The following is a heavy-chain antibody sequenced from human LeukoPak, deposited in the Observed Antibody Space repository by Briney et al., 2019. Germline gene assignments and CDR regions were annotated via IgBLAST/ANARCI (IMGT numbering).Heavy chain of an antibody. CDR1: GYTFTGDY. CDR3: ATSLWFGELSHYFGY. J-gene: IGHJ4*02. D-gene: IGHD3-10*01. Sequence: GASVNVSCKASGYTFTGDYIHWVRQAPGQGLEWMGWINHNSGGTNYAQKFKGRFTMTRDTSISTIYMELSTLRFDDTAVYYCATSLWFGELSHYFGYWGQGTLVTVSS. CDR2: INHNSGGT. V-gene: IGHV1-2*02.